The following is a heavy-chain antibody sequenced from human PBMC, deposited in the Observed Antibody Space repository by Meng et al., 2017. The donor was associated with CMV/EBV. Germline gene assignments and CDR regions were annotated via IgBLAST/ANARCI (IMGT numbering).Heavy chain of an antibody. Sequence: GGSLRLSCAASGFTFSSYGMHWVRQAPGKGLEWVAFIRYDGSNTYYADSVKGRFTISRDKSINTLYLQLNSLRAEDTAVYYCAKEHRSGWSKYRMDYWGQGTTVTVSS. V-gene: IGHV3-30*02. CDR1: GFTFSSYG. CDR3: AKEHRSGWSKYRMDY. D-gene: IGHD6-19*01. CDR2: IRYDGSNT. J-gene: IGHJ6*02.